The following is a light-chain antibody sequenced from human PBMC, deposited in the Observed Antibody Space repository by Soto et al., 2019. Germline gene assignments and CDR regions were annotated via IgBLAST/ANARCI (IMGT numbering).Light chain of an antibody. Sequence: QSALTQPASVSGSPGQSITISCTGTSSDVADYNYVSWYQHHPGKAPKLMIYEVSNRPSGVSNRFSGSKSGNTASLTISGXXAEDEANYYCSSYISSSTLEVFGGGTKLTVL. J-gene: IGLJ2*01. CDR1: SSDVADYNY. V-gene: IGLV2-14*01. CDR2: EVS. CDR3: SSYISSSTLEV.